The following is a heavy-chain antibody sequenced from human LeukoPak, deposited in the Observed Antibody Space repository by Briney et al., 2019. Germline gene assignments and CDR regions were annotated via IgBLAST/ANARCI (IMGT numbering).Heavy chain of an antibody. Sequence: ASVKVSCKASGYTFTSYDINWVRQAPGQGLEWMGRINPNSGGTNYAQKFQGRVTMTRDTSISTAYMELSRLRSDDTAVYYCARADYYGSGSYYESAFDIWGQGTMVTVSS. D-gene: IGHD3-10*01. V-gene: IGHV1-2*06. J-gene: IGHJ3*02. CDR3: ARADYYGSGSYYESAFDI. CDR1: GYTFTSYD. CDR2: INPNSGGT.